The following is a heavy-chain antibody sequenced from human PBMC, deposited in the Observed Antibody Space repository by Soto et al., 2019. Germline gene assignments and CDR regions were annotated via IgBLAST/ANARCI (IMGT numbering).Heavy chain of an antibody. Sequence: SETLSLTCAVYGGSFSGYYWSWIRQPPGKGLEWIGEINHSGSTNYNPSLKSRVTISVDTSKNQFSLKLSSVTAADTAVYYCARGRGYCSGGSCYKATFDYWGQGTLVTVSS. CDR1: GGSFSGYY. J-gene: IGHJ4*02. CDR2: INHSGST. CDR3: ARGRGYCSGGSCYKATFDY. V-gene: IGHV4-34*01. D-gene: IGHD2-15*01.